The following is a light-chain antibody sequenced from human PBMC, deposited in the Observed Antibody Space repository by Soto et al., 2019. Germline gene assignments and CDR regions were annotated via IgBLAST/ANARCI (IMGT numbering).Light chain of an antibody. CDR1: QDISNY. J-gene: IGKJ3*01. CDR3: QQYYSYPLT. V-gene: IGKV1-33*01. Sequence: DIQMTQSPSSLSASVGDRVTITCQASQDISNYLNWYQQKPGKAPKLLIYDASDLETGVPSRFSGSGSGTDFTLTISCLQSEDFATYYCQQYYSYPLTFGPGTKVDI. CDR2: DAS.